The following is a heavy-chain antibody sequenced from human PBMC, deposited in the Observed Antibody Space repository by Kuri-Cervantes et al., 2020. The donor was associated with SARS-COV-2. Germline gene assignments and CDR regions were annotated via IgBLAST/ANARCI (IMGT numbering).Heavy chain of an antibody. CDR2: ISAYNGNT. D-gene: IGHD2-8*01. V-gene: IGHV1-18*01. Sequence: ASVKVSCKASGYTFTSYGISWVRQAPGQGLEWMGWISAYNGNTNYAQKLQGRVTMTTDTSTTTAYMEMRSLRSEDTAVYYCARAPVVLMVYARYYFDYWGQGTRVT. CDR3: ARAPVVLMVYARYYFDY. CDR1: GYTFTSYG. J-gene: IGHJ4*02.